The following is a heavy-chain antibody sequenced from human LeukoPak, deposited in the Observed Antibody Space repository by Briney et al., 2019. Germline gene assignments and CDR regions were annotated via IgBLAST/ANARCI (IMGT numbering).Heavy chain of an antibody. CDR2: INTDGSST. J-gene: IGHJ4*02. Sequence: GGSLRLSCAASGFTFSDYWIHWVRHAPGKGLVWVSRINTDGSSTNYADSVKGRFSISRDNAKNTLYLQMSSLRAEDTAVYYCARDRGPRTGFMVREAYDYWGQGTLVTVSS. CDR1: GFTFSDYW. CDR3: ARDRGPRTGFMVREAYDY. D-gene: IGHD3-10*01. V-gene: IGHV3-74*01.